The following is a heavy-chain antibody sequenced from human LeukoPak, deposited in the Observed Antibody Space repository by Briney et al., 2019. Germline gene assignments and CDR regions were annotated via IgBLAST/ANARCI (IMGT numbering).Heavy chain of an antibody. CDR2: INHSGST. D-gene: IGHD6-19*01. J-gene: IGHJ1*01. CDR3: AREGSGWSAEYFQH. V-gene: IGHV4-34*01. Sequence: SETLSLTCAVYGGSFSGYYWSWSRQPPGKGLEWIGEINHSGSTNYNPSLKSRVTISVDTSKNQFSLKLSSVTAADTAVYYCAREGSGWSAEYFQHWGQGTLVTVSS. CDR1: GGSFSGYY.